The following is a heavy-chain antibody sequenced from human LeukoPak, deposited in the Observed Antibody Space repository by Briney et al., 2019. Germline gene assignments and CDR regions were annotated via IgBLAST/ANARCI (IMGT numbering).Heavy chain of an antibody. CDR2: ISYDGSNK. Sequence: HPGGSLRLSCAASGFTFSSYGMHWVCQAPGKGLEWVAVISYDGSNKYYADSVKGRFTISRDNSKNALYLQMNSLRVEDTAVYYCAIDPNWGTHSWGQGVLVTVSS. CDR1: GFTFSSYG. J-gene: IGHJ4*02. CDR3: AIDPNWGTHS. V-gene: IGHV3-30*03. D-gene: IGHD7-27*01.